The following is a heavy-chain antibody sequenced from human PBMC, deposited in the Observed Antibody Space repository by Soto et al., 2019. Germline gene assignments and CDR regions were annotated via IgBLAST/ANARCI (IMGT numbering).Heavy chain of an antibody. Sequence: EVQVLESGGGLVQPGGSLRLSCAASGFTFSTYAMYWVRQAPGKGLEWVSGISGSGGSTDYADSVKGRFTISRDNSKSTLYLQMNSLRAEDTAVYYCAKDRRKAVAGTGWYFDLWGRGTLVTVSS. CDR2: ISGSGGST. CDR3: AKDRRKAVAGTGWYFDL. CDR1: GFTFSTYA. D-gene: IGHD6-19*01. J-gene: IGHJ2*01. V-gene: IGHV3-23*01.